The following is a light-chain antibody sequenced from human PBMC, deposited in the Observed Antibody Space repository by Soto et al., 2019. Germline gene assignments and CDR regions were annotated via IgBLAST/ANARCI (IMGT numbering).Light chain of an antibody. CDR1: QGIRGN. CDR3: QQLNDYPLT. V-gene: IGKV1-9*01. CDR2: AAS. Sequence: DIQLTQSPSFLSASVGDRVTITCRASQGIRGNLAWYQQKPGEAPKLLISAASSLQGGVPSRFSGSGSGTEFTLTVSCLQPGDFAHYYCQQLNDYPLTFGGGTKIDIK. J-gene: IGKJ4*01.